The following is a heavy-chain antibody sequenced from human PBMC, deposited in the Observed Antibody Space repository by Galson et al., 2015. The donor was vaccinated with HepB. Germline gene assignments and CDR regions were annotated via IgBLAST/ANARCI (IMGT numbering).Heavy chain of an antibody. J-gene: IGHJ2*01. CDR1: GDTLNNYA. CDR3: ARMPSGWYNWYFDL. Sequence: SVKVSCKAVGDTLNNYAVSWVRQAPGEGLQWMGWISGYNGNTNYAERVQDRVTMTTDRSTGTAYMELRSLRTDDTAVYYCARMPSGWYNWYFDLWGRGTLVSVSS. V-gene: IGHV1-18*01. D-gene: IGHD6-13*01. CDR2: ISGYNGNT.